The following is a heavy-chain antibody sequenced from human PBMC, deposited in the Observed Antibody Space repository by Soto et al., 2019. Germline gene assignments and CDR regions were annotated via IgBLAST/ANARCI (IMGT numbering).Heavy chain of an antibody. V-gene: IGHV5-51*01. J-gene: IGHJ6*02. CDR2: IHPGDSDT. CDR3: ARHKSLGKGYNAMDV. D-gene: IGHD3-16*02. CDR1: GYSFINSW. Sequence: GESLKISCKGSGYSFINSWIAWVRQMPGKGLEWMGIIHPGDSDTEYSPSFQGQVTMSADRSINTAYLQWSSLRASDTAIYFCARHKSLGKGYNAMDVWGQGTTVTVSS.